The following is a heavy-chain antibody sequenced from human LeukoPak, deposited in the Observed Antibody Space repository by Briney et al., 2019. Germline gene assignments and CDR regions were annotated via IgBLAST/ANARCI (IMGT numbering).Heavy chain of an antibody. J-gene: IGHJ4*02. CDR1: GGSFSSNTYY. V-gene: IGHV4-61*01. CDR2: VSYTGIT. Sequence: PSETLSLTCPVSGGSFSSNTYYWSWIRQPPGEGLEWIGYVSYTGITNYNPSLKSRVTISLDTSKNQFSLQLSSVTAADTAVYYCATQKWIGTFHYWGQGALVTVSS. CDR3: ATQKWIGTFHY. D-gene: IGHD3-10*01.